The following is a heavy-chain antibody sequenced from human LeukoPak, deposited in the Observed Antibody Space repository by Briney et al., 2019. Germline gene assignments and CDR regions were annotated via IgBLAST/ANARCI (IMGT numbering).Heavy chain of an antibody. Sequence: SETLSLTCAVYGGSFSGYYWSWIRQPPGKGLEWIGEINHSGSTNYNPSLKSRVTISVDTSKNQFSLKLSSVTAADTAVYYCASWLGGGGDAFDYWGQGTLVTVSS. CDR2: INHSGST. D-gene: IGHD3-10*01. J-gene: IGHJ4*02. V-gene: IGHV4-34*01. CDR1: GGSFSGYY. CDR3: ASWLGGGGDAFDY.